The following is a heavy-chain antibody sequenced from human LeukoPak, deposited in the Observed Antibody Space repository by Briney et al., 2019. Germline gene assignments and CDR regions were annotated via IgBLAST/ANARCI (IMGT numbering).Heavy chain of an antibody. CDR3: ARDLAVS. Sequence: GGSLRLSCPPARFTLSTFAISWVRPAPGKGLEWVSSISSAGDNTYSADSVKGRFTISRDNSKNTLFLQMTSLRADDTAVYYCARDLAVSWGQGTLVTVSS. CDR2: ISSAGDNT. CDR1: RFTLSTFA. J-gene: IGHJ4*02. V-gene: IGHV3-23*01.